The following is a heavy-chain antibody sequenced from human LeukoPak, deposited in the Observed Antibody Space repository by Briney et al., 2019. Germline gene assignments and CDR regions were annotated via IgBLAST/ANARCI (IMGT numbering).Heavy chain of an antibody. CDR3: ARVRCSGGSCPYYYYYYYMDV. V-gene: IGHV4-39*07. CDR2: IYYSGST. D-gene: IGHD2-15*01. J-gene: IGHJ6*03. Sequence: MASETLSLTCTVSGGSISSSSYYWGWIRQPPGKGLEWIGSIYYSGSTYYNPSLKSRVTISIDTSKNQFSLKLRFVTAADTAVYYCARVRCSGGSCPYYYYYYYMDVWGKGTTVTVSS. CDR1: GGSISSSSYY.